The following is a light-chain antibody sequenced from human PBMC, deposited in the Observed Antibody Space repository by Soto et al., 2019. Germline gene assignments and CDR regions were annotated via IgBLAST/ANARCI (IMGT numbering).Light chain of an antibody. J-gene: IGKJ1*01. CDR3: QQYNSYSPWT. CDR2: DAS. V-gene: IGKV1-13*02. Sequence: IQLTQSPSSLSASVGDRVTITCRASQDIRSALAWYQQKPGKAPKVLIYDASSLQSGVPSRFSGSGSGTEFTLTISSLQPEDFAIYYCQQYNSYSPWTFGQGTKVDIK. CDR1: QDIRSA.